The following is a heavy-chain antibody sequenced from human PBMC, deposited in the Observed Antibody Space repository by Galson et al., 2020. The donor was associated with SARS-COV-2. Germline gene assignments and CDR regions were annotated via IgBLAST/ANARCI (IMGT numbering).Heavy chain of an antibody. CDR3: ARLSLIAVAGDFDY. J-gene: IGHJ4*02. CDR1: GYSFTSYW. CDR2: IHPGDSDT. V-gene: IGHV5-51*01. Sequence: GESLQTPCQGSGYSFTSYWIGRVRQMPGKGPEWMGTIHPGDSDTRYSPPFQGQVTISPDKSISTAYLQWSSLKASDTAMYYCARLSLIAVAGDFDYWGQGTLVTVSS. D-gene: IGHD6-19*01.